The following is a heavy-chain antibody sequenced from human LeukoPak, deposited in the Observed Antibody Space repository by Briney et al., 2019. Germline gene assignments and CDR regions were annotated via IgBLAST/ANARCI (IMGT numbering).Heavy chain of an antibody. D-gene: IGHD3-10*01. CDR2: ISGSGAST. CDR1: GFTFSSYS. V-gene: IGHV3-23*01. CDR3: AKKGSPGYYYYYMDV. Sequence: PGGSLRLSCAASGFTFSSYSMSWVRQAPGKGLEWVSTISGSGASTYYADSVKGRFTISRDNSQNTLYLQMNSLRVEDTAVYYCAKKGSPGYYYYYMDVWGKGTTVTVSS. J-gene: IGHJ6*03.